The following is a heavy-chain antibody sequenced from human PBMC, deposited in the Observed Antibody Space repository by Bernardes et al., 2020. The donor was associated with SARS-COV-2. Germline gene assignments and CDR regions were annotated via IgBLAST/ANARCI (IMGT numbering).Heavy chain of an antibody. J-gene: IGHJ4*02. CDR3: ARDAGSGSFAA. D-gene: IGHD3-10*01. V-gene: IGHV3-74*01. CDR1: AFTFSGYC. CDR2: INSDGSST. Sequence: GGSLRLSCSSSAFTFSGYCMHWARQAPGKGLVWVSRINSDGSSTDYADALKGRFTMYRDNAKNTLYLQMSSLRAEDTAVYYCARDAGSGSFAAGGQGTLVTVSS.